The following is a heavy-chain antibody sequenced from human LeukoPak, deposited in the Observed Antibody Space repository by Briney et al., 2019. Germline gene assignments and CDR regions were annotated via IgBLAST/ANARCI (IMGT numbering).Heavy chain of an antibody. V-gene: IGHV3-30*03. D-gene: IGHD3-22*01. CDR2: ISYDGSNK. J-gene: IGHJ5*02. CDR1: GFTFSSYG. CDR3: ARFFSYDKRFDP. Sequence: GGSLRLSCAASGFTFSSYGMHWVRQAPGKGLEWVAVISYDGSNKYYADSVKGRFTISRDNSKNTLYLQMNSLRAEDTAVYYCARFFSYDKRFDPWGQGTLVTVSS.